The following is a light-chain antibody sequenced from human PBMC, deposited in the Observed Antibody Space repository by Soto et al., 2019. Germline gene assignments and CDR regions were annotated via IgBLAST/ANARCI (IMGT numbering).Light chain of an antibody. CDR1: QSVSSIY. CDR2: GAS. V-gene: IGKV3-20*01. CDR3: QQYGSSPWT. J-gene: IGKJ1*01. Sequence: EIVLTQSPGTLSLSPGERATLSCRASQSVSSIYLAWYQQKPGQAPRLLIYGASSRATTIPDRFSGSGSGTDFTLTISRLEPDDFAVYYGQQYGSSPWTFGQGTKGEIK.